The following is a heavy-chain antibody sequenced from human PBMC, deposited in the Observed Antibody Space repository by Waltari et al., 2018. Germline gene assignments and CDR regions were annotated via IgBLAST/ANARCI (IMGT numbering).Heavy chain of an antibody. V-gene: IGHV3-53*02. Sequence: EVQLVETGGGLIQPGGSLRLSCAASGFTVSSNYMPWVRQAPGKGLEWVSVIYSGGSTYYADSVKGRFTISRDNSKNTLYLQMNSLRAEDTAVYYCARRIAAAGTDYWGQGTLVTVSS. CDR2: IYSGGST. J-gene: IGHJ4*02. D-gene: IGHD6-13*01. CDR3: ARRIAAAGTDY. CDR1: GFTVSSNY.